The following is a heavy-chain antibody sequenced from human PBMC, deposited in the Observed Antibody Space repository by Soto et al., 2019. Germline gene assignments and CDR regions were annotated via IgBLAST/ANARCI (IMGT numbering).Heavy chain of an antibody. J-gene: IGHJ4*02. D-gene: IGHD2-2*01. V-gene: IGHV4-31*02. CDR2: IYYSGST. Sequence: LSLTCTVSGGSISSGGYYWSWIRQHPGKGLEWIGYIYYSGSTYYNPSLKSRVTISVDTSKNQFSLKLSSVTAADTAVYYCARVVPAAKYFDYWGQGTLVTVSS. CDR1: GGSISSGGYY. CDR3: ARVVPAAKYFDY.